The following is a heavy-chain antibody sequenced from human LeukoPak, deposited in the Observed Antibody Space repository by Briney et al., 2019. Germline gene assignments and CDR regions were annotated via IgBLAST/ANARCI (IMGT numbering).Heavy chain of an antibody. D-gene: IGHD3-3*01. J-gene: IGHJ6*03. CDR3: ARTYREDYDFWSGLPRNYYYYMDV. Sequence: GGSLRLSCAASGFTFSSYSMNWVGQAPGKGLEWVSSIRSSSSYIYYTDSVKGRFTISRDNAKNSLYLQMNSLRAEDTAVYYCARTYREDYDFWSGLPRNYYYYMDVWGKGTTVTVSS. CDR1: GFTFSSYS. CDR2: IRSSSSYI. V-gene: IGHV3-21*01.